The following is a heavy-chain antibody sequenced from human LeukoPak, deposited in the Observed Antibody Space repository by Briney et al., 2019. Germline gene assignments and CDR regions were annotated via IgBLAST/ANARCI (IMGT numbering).Heavy chain of an antibody. D-gene: IGHD4-23*01. CDR3: ARDRDGANSNWFDP. V-gene: IGHV4-31*03. CDR2: IYFTGTT. Sequence: PSETLSLTCTVSGGSISSANYYWNWIRQHPGKGLEWIGSIYFTGTTHYNPSLKSRVTLSVDTSKNQFSLKLSSVIAADTAMYYCARDRDGANSNWFDPWGQGSLVTVSS. J-gene: IGHJ5*02. CDR1: GGSISSANYY.